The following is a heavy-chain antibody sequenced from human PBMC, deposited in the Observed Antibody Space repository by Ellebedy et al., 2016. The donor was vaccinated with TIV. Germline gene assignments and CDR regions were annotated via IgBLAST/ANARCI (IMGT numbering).Heavy chain of an antibody. V-gene: IGHV4-59*12. J-gene: IGHJ6*02. CDR1: GASISSYY. CDR2: VYYSGNT. D-gene: IGHD3-3*01. Sequence: MPSETLSLTCTASGASISSYYWSWIRQPPGKGLEWIGHVYYSGNTTYNPYLKSRVTTSVDTPTNQLSLTLSSVTAAETTVYYCAREGMTIFGVLLGPGSLDVWGQGTTVTVSS. CDR3: AREGMTIFGVLLGPGSLDV.